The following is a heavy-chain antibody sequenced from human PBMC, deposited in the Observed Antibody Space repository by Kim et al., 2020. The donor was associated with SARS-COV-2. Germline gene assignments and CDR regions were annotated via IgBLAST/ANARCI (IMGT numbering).Heavy chain of an antibody. D-gene: IGHD2-15*01. J-gene: IGHJ6*02. CDR3: ARARPYCSGGSCYADPHAMDV. Sequence: GGSLRLSCAASGFNVTNNYLSWVRRAPGKGLEWVSILYSGGGTFYADSVKGRFTVSRDNFKNILFFQMNSLRAEDTAVYYCARARPYCSGGSCYADPHAMDVWGQGTTVTVSS. CDR1: GFNVTNNY. CDR2: LYSGGGT. V-gene: IGHV3-53*01.